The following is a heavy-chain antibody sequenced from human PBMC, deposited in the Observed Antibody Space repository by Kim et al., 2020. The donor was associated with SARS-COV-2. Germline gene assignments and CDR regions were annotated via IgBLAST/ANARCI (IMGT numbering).Heavy chain of an antibody. CDR1: GFTFSHYA. V-gene: IGHV3-23*01. CDR3: ARVVSAPNVGYDAFAL. Sequence: GGSLRLSCAASGFTFSHYAMSWFRQAPGTGLEWVSSISGRGSTFEADSGKGGFTSSRDNSQSTVYLQMSSLRAEDTAMYYCARVVSAPNVGYDAFALWGQGTMVAVSS. D-gene: IGHD6-25*01. CDR2: ISGRGST. J-gene: IGHJ3*01.